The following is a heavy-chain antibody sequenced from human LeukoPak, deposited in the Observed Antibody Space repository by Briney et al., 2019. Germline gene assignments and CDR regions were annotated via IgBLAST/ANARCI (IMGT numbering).Heavy chain of an antibody. D-gene: IGHD3-10*01. J-gene: IGHJ5*02. CDR2: IYPGDSDT. CDR3: ARQRYGRWFDP. Sequence: GESLKISCKGSGYSFTSYWIGWVRPMPGKGLEWMGIIYPGDSDTTYSPSFQGQVTISADKSISTAYLQWTSLKASDTAMYYCARQRYGRWFDPWGQGTLVTVSS. V-gene: IGHV5-51*01. CDR1: GYSFTSYW.